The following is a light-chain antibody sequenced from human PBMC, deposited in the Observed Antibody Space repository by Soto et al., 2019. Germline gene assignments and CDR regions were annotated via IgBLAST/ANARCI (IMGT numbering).Light chain of an antibody. J-gene: IGKJ1*01. CDR3: QQYGSSGT. V-gene: IGKV3-20*01. Sequence: ILLTQSPGTLALSPGERATLSCRASQSVSNNYLAWYQQNPGHAPSLLIYGASNRATGIPDRLSGSGSGTDFTLTISRLEPEDFAVYYCQQYGSSGTFGQGTKVDIK. CDR2: GAS. CDR1: QSVSNNY.